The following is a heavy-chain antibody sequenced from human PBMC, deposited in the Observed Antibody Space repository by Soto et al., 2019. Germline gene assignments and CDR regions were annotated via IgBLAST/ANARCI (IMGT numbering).Heavy chain of an antibody. CDR3: ARDRPPGYYGMDV. D-gene: IGHD3-10*01. J-gene: IGHJ6*02. Sequence: ASVRVSCKASGCTFTGYYMHWVRQAPGQGLEWMGWINPNSGGTNYAQKFQGRVTMTRDTSISTAYMELSRLRSDDTAVYYCARDRPPGYYGMDVWGQGTTVTVSS. V-gene: IGHV1-2*02. CDR2: INPNSGGT. CDR1: GCTFTGYY.